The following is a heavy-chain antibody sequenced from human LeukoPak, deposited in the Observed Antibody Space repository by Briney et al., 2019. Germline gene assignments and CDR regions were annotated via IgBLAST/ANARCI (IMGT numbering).Heavy chain of an antibody. V-gene: IGHV1-46*01. CDR1: GYTFTSYY. J-gene: IGHJ5*02. CDR2: INPSGGST. CDR3: ARVLVSGSYYNSWFDP. D-gene: IGHD3-10*01. Sequence: ASVKVSCKASGYTFTSYYMHWVRQAPGQGLEWMGIINPSGGSTSYAQKFQGRVTMTRDTSTSTVYMELSSLRSEDTAVYYCARVLVSGSYYNSWFDPWGQGTLVTVSS.